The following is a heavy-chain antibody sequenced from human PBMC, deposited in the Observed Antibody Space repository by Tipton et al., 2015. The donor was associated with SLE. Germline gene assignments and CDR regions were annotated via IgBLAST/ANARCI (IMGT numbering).Heavy chain of an antibody. Sequence: LRLSCTVSGYSISSGYYWGWIRQSPGKGLEWIGTIYHSGSIYYNPSLKSRVTISVDTSKNQFSLKLNSVTAADTAVYYCAVGYCSSVSCQREYFQHWGQGTLVTVSS. V-gene: IGHV4-38-2*02. CDR2: IYHSGSI. CDR1: GYSISSGYY. J-gene: IGHJ1*01. CDR3: AVGYCSSVSCQREYFQH. D-gene: IGHD2-2*01.